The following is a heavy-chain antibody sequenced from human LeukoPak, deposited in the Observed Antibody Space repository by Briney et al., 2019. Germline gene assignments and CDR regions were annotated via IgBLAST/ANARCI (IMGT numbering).Heavy chain of an antibody. CDR3: AKARGISAPTGYYYYMDV. V-gene: IGHV3-30*02. J-gene: IGHJ6*03. D-gene: IGHD6-6*01. CDR1: GFTFSHYG. CDR2: IPKDGSNK. Sequence: GGSLRLSCAASGFTFSHYGMHWVRQAPGKGLEWVGYIPKDGSNKFYADFVKGRFTISRDNSKNTLSLQMNSLRAEDTALYYCAKARGISAPTGYYYYMDVWTGGTTVTVSS.